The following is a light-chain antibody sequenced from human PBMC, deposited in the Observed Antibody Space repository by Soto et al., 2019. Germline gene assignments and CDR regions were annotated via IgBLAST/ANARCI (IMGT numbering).Light chain of an antibody. Sequence: AFVGDKVTITCRASQRISTYLHWYQQKPGKAPKLLIYAASSLQSGVPSRFSGSGSGTDFTLTISSLQPEDFATYYCQQSYSTPITFGQGTRLEIK. CDR3: QQSYSTPIT. V-gene: IGKV1-39*01. CDR1: QRISTY. CDR2: AAS. J-gene: IGKJ5*01.